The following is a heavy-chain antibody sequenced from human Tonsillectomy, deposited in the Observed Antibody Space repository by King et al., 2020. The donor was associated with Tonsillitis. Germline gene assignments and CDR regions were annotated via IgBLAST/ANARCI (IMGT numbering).Heavy chain of an antibody. D-gene: IGHD2-2*01. J-gene: IGHJ3*02. Sequence: VQLVESGGGLVQPGGSLRLSCVASGFTFSSYWMSWVRQAPGKGLEWVASIKHDGSDKYYVDSVKGRFTISRDNAKNSLFLQMNSLRAEDTAVYYCEVVPAAGDAFDMWGQGPMVTVSS. V-gene: IGHV3-7*03. CDR2: IKHDGSDK. CDR3: EVVPAAGDAFDM. CDR1: GFTFSSYW.